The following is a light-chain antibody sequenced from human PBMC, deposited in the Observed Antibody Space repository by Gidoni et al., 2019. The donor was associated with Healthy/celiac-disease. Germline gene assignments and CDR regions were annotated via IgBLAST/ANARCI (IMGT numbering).Light chain of an antibody. CDR2: GHS. J-gene: IGLJ1*01. CDR3: QSYDSSLSGYV. Sequence: QSVLPQPPSVSGAPGQRGTISCTGSSSNIGAGYDVHWYQQLPGTAPKLLIYGHSNRPSGVPDRFSGSKSGTSASLAITGLQAEDEADYYCQSYDSSLSGYVFGTGTKVTVL. V-gene: IGLV1-40*01. CDR1: SSNIGAGYD.